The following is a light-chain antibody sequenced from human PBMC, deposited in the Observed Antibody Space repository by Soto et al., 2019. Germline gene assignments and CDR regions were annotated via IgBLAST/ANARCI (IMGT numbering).Light chain of an antibody. CDR3: AAWDDSVNGVV. Sequence: QLVLTQSPSVSGTPGQRVTISCSGSSSNIGSNTVNWYQQLPGTAPKLLIYTINQRPSGVPDRFSGSKSGTSASLAISGLQSEDEADYYCAAWDDSVNGVVFGGGTKLSVL. V-gene: IGLV1-44*01. CDR1: SSNIGSNT. CDR2: TIN. J-gene: IGLJ2*01.